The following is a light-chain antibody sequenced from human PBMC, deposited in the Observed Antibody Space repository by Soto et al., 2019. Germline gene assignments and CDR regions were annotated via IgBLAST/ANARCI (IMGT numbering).Light chain of an antibody. CDR1: QSVGRN. V-gene: IGKV3-15*01. Sequence: EIVVTQSPGILSVSPGDRATLSCRASQSVGRNLAWYQQKPGQAPTLLIYAASTRATGLPARFSGSGSGTDFTLTFSSLQSEDFAAYYCQEYSKWPLFTFGPGTRVDIK. J-gene: IGKJ3*01. CDR2: AAS. CDR3: QEYSKWPLFT.